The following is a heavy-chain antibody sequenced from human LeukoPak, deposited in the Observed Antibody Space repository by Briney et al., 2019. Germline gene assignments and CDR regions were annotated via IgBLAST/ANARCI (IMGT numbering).Heavy chain of an antibody. J-gene: IGHJ4*02. CDR1: GGSISSGGYS. CDR3: ARSYGDYIFDY. Sequence: SQTLSLTCAVSGGSISSGGYSWSWIRQPPGKGLEWIGYIYHSGSTYYNPSLKSRVTISVDRSKNQFSLKLSSVNAADTAVYYCARSYGDYIFDYWGQGTLVTVSS. D-gene: IGHD4-17*01. CDR2: IYHSGST. V-gene: IGHV4-30-2*01.